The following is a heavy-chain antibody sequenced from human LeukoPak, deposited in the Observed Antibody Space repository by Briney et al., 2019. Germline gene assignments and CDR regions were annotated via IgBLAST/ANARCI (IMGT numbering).Heavy chain of an antibody. CDR3: ARDTLGMDV. J-gene: IGHJ6*02. Sequence: PSETLSLTCIVSGGSNSGHCWSWIRQPPGKGLEWIGYIFYNGNTKYNPSLKSRVTISLDTSHNQFSLKLTSVTAADTAVYFCARDTLGMDVWGQGTTVTVS. CDR1: GGSNSGHC. CDR2: IFYNGNT. V-gene: IGHV4-59*11.